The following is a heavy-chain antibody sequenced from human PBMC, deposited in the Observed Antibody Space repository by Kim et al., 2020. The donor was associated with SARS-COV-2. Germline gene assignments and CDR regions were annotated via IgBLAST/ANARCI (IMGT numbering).Heavy chain of an antibody. CDR1: GFTFSSYG. CDR3: ARFIPAHYDFWSGYAVRYYGMDV. CDR2: IWYDGSNK. J-gene: IGHJ6*02. Sequence: GGSLRLSCAASGFTFSSYGMHWVRQAPGKGLEWVAVIWYDGSNKYYADSVKGRFTISRDNSKNTLYLQMNSLRAEDTAVYYCARFIPAHYDFWSGYAVRYYGMDVWGQGTTVTVSS. D-gene: IGHD3-3*01. V-gene: IGHV3-33*01.